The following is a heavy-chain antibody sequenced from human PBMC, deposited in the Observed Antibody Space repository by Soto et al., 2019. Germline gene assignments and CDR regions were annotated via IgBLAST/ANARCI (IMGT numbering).Heavy chain of an antibody. J-gene: IGHJ4*02. D-gene: IGHD6-19*01. CDR1: GFTFSSYG. V-gene: IGHV3-33*01. CDR3: ARVSGYSSGWYTDY. Sequence: QVQLVESGGGVVQPGRSLRLSCAASGFTFSSYGMHWVRQAPGKGLEWVAVIWYDGSNKYYADSVKGRFTISRDNSKNTLYLQMNSLRAGATAVYYCARVSGYSSGWYTDYWGQGTLVTVSS. CDR2: IWYDGSNK.